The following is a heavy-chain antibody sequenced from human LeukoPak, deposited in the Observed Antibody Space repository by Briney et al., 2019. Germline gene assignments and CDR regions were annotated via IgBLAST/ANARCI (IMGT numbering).Heavy chain of an antibody. Sequence: ASVKVSCKASGYTFTSYYMHWVRQAPGQGLEWMGIINPSGGSTNYAQMFQGRVTMTRDTSTSTVYMELSSLRSEDTAVYYCARDLDSGYTFDFWGQGTLVTVSS. J-gene: IGHJ4*02. CDR1: GYTFTSYY. CDR2: INPSGGST. CDR3: ARDLDSGYTFDF. V-gene: IGHV1-46*01. D-gene: IGHD3-22*01.